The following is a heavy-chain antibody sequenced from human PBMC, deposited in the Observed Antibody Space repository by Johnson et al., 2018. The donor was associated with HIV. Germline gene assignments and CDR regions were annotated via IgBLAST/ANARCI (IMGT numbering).Heavy chain of an antibody. J-gene: IGHJ3*02. V-gene: IGHV3-33*06. D-gene: IGHD1-14*01. CDR2: IWYDGSNK. CDR1: GFTFSSYG. Sequence: QVQLVESGGGVVQPGRSLRLSCAASGFTFSSYGMHWVRQAPGKGLEWVAVIWYDGSNKYYADSVKGRFTISRDNSKNTLYLQMNSRRAEDTAVYYCAKGGSLTQDAPFDIWGQGTMVTVSS. CDR3: AKGGSLTQDAPFDI.